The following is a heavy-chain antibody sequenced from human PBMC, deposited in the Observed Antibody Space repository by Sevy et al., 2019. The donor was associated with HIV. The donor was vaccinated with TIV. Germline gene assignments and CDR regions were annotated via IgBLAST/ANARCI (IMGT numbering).Heavy chain of an antibody. CDR2: IWYDGSNK. J-gene: IGHJ6*02. CDR3: AKEGHYYYDSSGYYGMDV. Sequence: GGSQRLSCAASGFTFNTFGMHWVRQAPGKGLEWVAEIWYDGSNKYYEESVKGRFTISRDNSKNTLFLQMNSLRADDTAVYYCAKEGHYYYDSSGYYGMDVWGQGTTVTVSS. CDR1: GFTFNTFG. V-gene: IGHV3-30*02. D-gene: IGHD3-22*01.